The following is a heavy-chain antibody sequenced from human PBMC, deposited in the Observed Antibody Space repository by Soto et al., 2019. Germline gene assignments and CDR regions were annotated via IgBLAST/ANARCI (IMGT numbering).Heavy chain of an antibody. CDR1: GFTFSSYA. J-gene: IGHJ3*02. CDR2: ISSNGGST. D-gene: IGHD2-15*01. V-gene: IGHV3-64*01. CDR3: ASSPLYCSGGSCYSGAFDS. Sequence: EVQLVESGGGLVQPGGSLRLSCAASGFTFSSYAMHWVRQAPGKGLEYVSAISSNGGSTYYANSVKGRFTISRDNSKNTLYLQMGSLRAEDMAVYYCASSPLYCSGGSCYSGAFDSWGQGTMVTVSS.